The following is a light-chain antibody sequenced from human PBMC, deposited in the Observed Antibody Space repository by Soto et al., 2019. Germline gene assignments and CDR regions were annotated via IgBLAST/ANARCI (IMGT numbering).Light chain of an antibody. CDR1: QSVSSSY. J-gene: IGKJ4*01. Sequence: EVVLTQSPASLSLSPGESATLSCRTSQSVSSSYLAWYQQKPGQAPRLLIYGASFKATGIPDRFSGSGFGTDFTLSISRLEPEDFAVDYCQQYRTLPLTFGGGTRVESK. CDR3: QQYRTLPLT. CDR2: GAS. V-gene: IGKV3-20*01.